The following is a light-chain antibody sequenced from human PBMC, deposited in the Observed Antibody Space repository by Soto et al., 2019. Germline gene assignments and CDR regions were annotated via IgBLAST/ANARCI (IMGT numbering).Light chain of an antibody. CDR2: KAS. Sequence: DIQMTQSLSTLSASVGDRVTITCRASQSISTWLAWYQQKPGKAPKLLIYKASSLEGGVPSRFSGSGSGTEFNITISSLQPDDFATYYCQQYNTYPLTFGGGTTVEIK. V-gene: IGKV1-5*03. J-gene: IGKJ4*01. CDR1: QSISTW. CDR3: QQYNTYPLT.